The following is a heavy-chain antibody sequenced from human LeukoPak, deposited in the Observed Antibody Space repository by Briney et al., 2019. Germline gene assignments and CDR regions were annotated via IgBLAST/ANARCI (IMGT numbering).Heavy chain of an antibody. J-gene: IGHJ4*02. D-gene: IGHD2-15*01. V-gene: IGHV1-69*05. CDR1: GGTFSSYA. CDR2: IIPIFGTA. CDR3: ARGSKVLVAATYD. Sequence: ASVKVSCKASGGTFSSYAISWVQQAPGQGLEWMGGIIPIFGTANYAQKFQGRVTITTDESTSTAYMELSSLRSEDTAVYYCARGSKVLVAATYDWGQGTLVTVSS.